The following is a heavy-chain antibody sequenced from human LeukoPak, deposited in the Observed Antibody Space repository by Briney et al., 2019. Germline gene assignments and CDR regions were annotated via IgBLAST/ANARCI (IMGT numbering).Heavy chain of an antibody. Sequence: ASVKVSCKASGYTFTSYDINWVRQATGQGLEWMGWMNANSGNTGYAQKFQGRVTMTTDTSTSTAYMELRSLRSDDTAVYYCARERQLAEPLDAFDIWGQGTMVTVSS. CDR3: ARERQLAEPLDAFDI. CDR1: GYTFTSYD. CDR2: MNANSGNT. J-gene: IGHJ3*02. V-gene: IGHV1-8*02. D-gene: IGHD6-6*01.